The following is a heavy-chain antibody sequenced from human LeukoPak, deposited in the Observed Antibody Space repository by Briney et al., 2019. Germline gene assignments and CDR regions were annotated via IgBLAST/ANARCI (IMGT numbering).Heavy chain of an antibody. J-gene: IGHJ4*02. CDR2: INPNSGGT. CDR1: GYTFTGYY. CDR3: ARERYPSSSSDY. V-gene: IGHV1-2*02. Sequence: GASVKVSCKASGYTFTGYYMHWVRQAPGQGLEWMGWINPNSGGTNYAQKFQGRVTMTRDTSISTAYMELRSLTSDDTAVYYCARERYPSSSSDYWGQGTLVTVSS. D-gene: IGHD6-6*01.